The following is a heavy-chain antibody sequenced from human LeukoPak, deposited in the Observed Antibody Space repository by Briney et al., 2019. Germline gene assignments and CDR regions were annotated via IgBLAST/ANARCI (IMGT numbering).Heavy chain of an antibody. CDR2: IYYSGST. D-gene: IGHD1-26*01. V-gene: IGHV4-30-4*07. Sequence: SQTLSLTCAVSGGSISSGGYSWRWIRQPPGKGLEWIGYIYYSGSTYYNPSLKSRVTISVDTSKNQFSLKLSSVTAADTAVYYCGRATMGVDYWGQGTLVTVSS. CDR1: GGSISSGGYS. CDR3: GRATMGVDY. J-gene: IGHJ4*02.